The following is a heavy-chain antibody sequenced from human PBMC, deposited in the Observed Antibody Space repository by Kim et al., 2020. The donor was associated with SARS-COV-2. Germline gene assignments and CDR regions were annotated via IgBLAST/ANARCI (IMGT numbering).Heavy chain of an antibody. CDR2: ISGSGGST. J-gene: IGHJ5*02. D-gene: IGHD4-17*01. CDR3: AKLLDYGDYDSFVEDWFDP. Sequence: GGSLRLSCAASGFTFSSYAMSWVRQAPGKGLEWVSAISGSGGSTYYADSVKGRFTISRDNSKNTLYLQMNSLRAEDTAVYYCAKLLDYGDYDSFVEDWFDPWGQGTLVTVSS. CDR1: GFTFSSYA. V-gene: IGHV3-23*01.